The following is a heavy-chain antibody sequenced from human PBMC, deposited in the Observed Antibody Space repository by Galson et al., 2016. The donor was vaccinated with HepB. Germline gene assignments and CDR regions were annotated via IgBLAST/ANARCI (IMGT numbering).Heavy chain of an antibody. CDR2: IFPSGNL. D-gene: IGHD3-16*01. Sequence: SETLSLTCTVSGDSISSGYWWTWIRQAPGEGLDWIGEIFPSGNLNYKSSLAGRISISIDRSLNQLSLLVTSVTAADTAGYFCAAGRGTAGGVTLDSWGQGTLVTVSS. V-gene: IGHV4/OR15-8*02. J-gene: IGHJ5*01. CDR1: GDSISSGYW. CDR3: AAGRGTAGGVTLDS.